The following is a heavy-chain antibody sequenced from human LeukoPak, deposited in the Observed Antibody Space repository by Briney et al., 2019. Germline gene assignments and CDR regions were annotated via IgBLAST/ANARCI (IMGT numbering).Heavy chain of an antibody. D-gene: IGHD1-26*01. CDR3: ARDPYSGTYGDTYYYYMDV. J-gene: IGHJ6*03. Sequence: HPGGSLRLSCAASGFTFGDYTMHWVRQAPGKGLEWVSLISWDGGSTFYADSVKGRFTISRDNARNSLYLQMNSLRAEDTAVYYCARDPYSGTYGDTYYYYMDVWGKGTTVTISS. CDR2: ISWDGGST. CDR1: GFTFGDYT. V-gene: IGHV3-43*01.